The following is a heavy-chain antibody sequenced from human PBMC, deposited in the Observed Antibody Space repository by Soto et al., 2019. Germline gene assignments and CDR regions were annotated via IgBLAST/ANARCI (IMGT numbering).Heavy chain of an antibody. CDR3: AHRTTTVTWWFDH. Sequence: QITLKESGPTLVKPTQTLTLTCTFSGFSLTTSGVGVGWIRQPPGKALEWLALIYWDDDKRYSPSLKSRITITKDTSNNQVFLTMTHMHPADTATYFCAHRTTTVTWWFDHWGQGPLVTVS. D-gene: IGHD4-17*01. CDR2: IYWDDDK. CDR1: GFSLTTSGVG. V-gene: IGHV2-5*02. J-gene: IGHJ5*02.